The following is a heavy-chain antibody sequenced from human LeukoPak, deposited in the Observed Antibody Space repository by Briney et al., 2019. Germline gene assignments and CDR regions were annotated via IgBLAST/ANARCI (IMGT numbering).Heavy chain of an antibody. J-gene: IGHJ4*02. CDR3: VGVNYYDTSLGFA. CDR2: IDWDDDK. CDR1: GFSLSTRGMC. Sequence: RKSGPTLVNPTQALTLTCTFSGFSLSTRGMCVSWIRQPPGKALEWLARIDWDDDKYYSTSLKTRLTISKDTSKNQVVLTVTNMDPVDTATYYCVGVNYYDTSLGFAWGQGTLVTVSS. D-gene: IGHD3-22*01. V-gene: IGHV2-70*11.